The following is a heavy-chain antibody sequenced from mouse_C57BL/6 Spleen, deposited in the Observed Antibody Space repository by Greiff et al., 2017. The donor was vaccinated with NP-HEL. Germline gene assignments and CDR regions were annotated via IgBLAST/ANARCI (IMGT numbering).Heavy chain of an antibody. Sequence: VQLQQSGPELVKPGASVKISCKASGYSFTGYYMNWVKQSPEKSLEWIGEINPSTGGTTYNQKFKAKATLTVDKSSSTAYMHLKSLTSEDSAVYYCARGYDYDGFDYWGQGTTLTVSS. V-gene: IGHV1-42*01. D-gene: IGHD2-4*01. J-gene: IGHJ2*01. CDR2: INPSTGGT. CDR3: ARGYDYDGFDY. CDR1: GYSFTGYY.